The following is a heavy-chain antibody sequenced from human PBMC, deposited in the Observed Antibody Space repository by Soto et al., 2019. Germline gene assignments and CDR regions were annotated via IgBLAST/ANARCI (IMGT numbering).Heavy chain of an antibody. V-gene: IGHV2-70*11. J-gene: IGHJ6*02. CDR3: ARSWPTTDYYYYLMDV. D-gene: IGHD4-17*01. CDR2: IDWDDDK. Sequence: SGPTLVNPTQTLTLTCTFSGFSLSTSGMCVSWIRQPPGKALEWLARIDWDDDKYYSTSLKTRLTISKDTSKNQVVLTMTNMDPVDTATYYCARSWPTTDYYYYLMDVWGQRTTVTVSS. CDR1: GFSLSTSGMC.